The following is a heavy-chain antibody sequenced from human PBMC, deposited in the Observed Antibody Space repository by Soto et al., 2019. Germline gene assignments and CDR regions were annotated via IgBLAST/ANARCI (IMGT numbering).Heavy chain of an antibody. J-gene: IGHJ6*03. CDR3: ARINGGYARGYYYYMDV. D-gene: IGHD5-12*01. CDR2: IKQDGIEK. Sequence: GGSLRLSCAASGLTFNNYWMSWVRQAPGKGLEWVANIKQDGIEKYYVDSVKGRLTISRDNAKNSLYLQMNSLRAEDTAVYYCARINGGYARGYYYYMDVWGKGTTVTVSS. V-gene: IGHV3-7*01. CDR1: GLTFNNYW.